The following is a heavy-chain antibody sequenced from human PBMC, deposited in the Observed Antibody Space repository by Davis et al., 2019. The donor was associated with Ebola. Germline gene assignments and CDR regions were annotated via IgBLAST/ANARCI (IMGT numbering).Heavy chain of an antibody. V-gene: IGHV3-23*01. CDR3: AKEMEVTKPYDH. Sequence: GESPKISCVASGFTFSTYAMGWVRQAPEKGLEWVSAISNTGISTYYEDSVKGRFTISRDNSKNTLLLQMNSLRAEDTAVYYCAKEMEVTKPYDHWGQGTLVTVSS. D-gene: IGHD2-21*02. CDR2: ISNTGIST. J-gene: IGHJ4*02. CDR1: GFTFSTYA.